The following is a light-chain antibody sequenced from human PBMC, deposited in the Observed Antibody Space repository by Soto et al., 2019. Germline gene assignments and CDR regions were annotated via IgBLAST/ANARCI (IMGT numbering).Light chain of an antibody. Sequence: EIVMTQSPATLSVSPGGGATLSCRASQNVRSNLAWYQQRPGQAPRLLIYGASTRATGSPTRFSGSGSGTEFTLTISSLQSEDFAVYYCQQYTNWRTFGQGTKVEIK. V-gene: IGKV3-15*01. J-gene: IGKJ1*01. CDR3: QQYTNWRT. CDR2: GAS. CDR1: QNVRSN.